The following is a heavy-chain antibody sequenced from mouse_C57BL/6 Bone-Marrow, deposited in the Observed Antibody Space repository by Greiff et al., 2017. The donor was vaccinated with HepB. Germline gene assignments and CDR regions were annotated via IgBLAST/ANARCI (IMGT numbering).Heavy chain of an antibody. Sequence: QVQLQQSGAELVKPGASVKLSCKASGYTFTSYWMQWVKQRPGQGLEWIGEIDPSDSYTNYNQKFKGKATLTVDTSSSTAYMQLSSLTSEDSAVYYCARDDYGGYWGQGTTLTVSS. CDR3: ARDDYGGY. D-gene: IGHD2-4*01. V-gene: IGHV1-50*01. CDR1: GYTFTSYW. CDR2: IDPSDSYT. J-gene: IGHJ2*01.